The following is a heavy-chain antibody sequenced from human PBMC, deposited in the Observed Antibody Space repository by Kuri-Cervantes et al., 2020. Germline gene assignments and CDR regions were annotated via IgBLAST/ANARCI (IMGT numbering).Heavy chain of an antibody. D-gene: IGHD4-17*01. CDR1: GFTFSSYG. J-gene: IGHJ4*02. V-gene: IGHV3-33*01. CDR2: IWYDGSNK. CDR3: ARGPPGTVTTLELSY. Sequence: GGSLRLCCAASGFTFSSYGMHWVRQAPGKGLEWVAVIWYDGSNKYYADSVKGRFTISRDNSKNTLYLQMNSLRAEDTAVYYCARGPPGTVTTLELSYWGQGTLVTVSS.